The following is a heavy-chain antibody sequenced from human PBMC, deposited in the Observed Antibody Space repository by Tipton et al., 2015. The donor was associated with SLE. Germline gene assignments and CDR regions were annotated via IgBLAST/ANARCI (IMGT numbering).Heavy chain of an antibody. J-gene: IGHJ4*02. CDR1: GGTFSTYA. V-gene: IGHV1-69*05. CDR3: ARAHTAYSSSVQLDS. CDR2: IIPIFGRA. Sequence: QLVQSGAEVKKPGSSVKVSCKTSGGTFSTYAMNWVRQAPGQGLAWMGGIIPIFGRAMYAQKFQGRVTITTGESTSTAYIELSSLRSEDTAVYYCARAHTAYSSSVQLDSWGQGTLVTVSS. D-gene: IGHD6-6*01.